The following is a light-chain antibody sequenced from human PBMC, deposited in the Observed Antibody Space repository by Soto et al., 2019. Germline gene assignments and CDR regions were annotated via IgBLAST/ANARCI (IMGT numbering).Light chain of an antibody. Sequence: ENVLTQSPGTLSLSPGERATLSCRASQTVTGSYLAWYQQKPGQTPNLLIYGASSRATGIPDRFSGSGSGTDFTLTISRLEPEDFAVYYCQQYGSSRVTFGGGTKVDIK. J-gene: IGKJ4*01. CDR2: GAS. V-gene: IGKV3-20*01. CDR3: QQYGSSRVT. CDR1: QTVTGSY.